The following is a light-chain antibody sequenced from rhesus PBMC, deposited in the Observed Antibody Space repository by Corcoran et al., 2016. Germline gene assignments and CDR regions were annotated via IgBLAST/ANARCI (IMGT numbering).Light chain of an antibody. CDR2: YTS. V-gene: IGKV1S15*01. CDR3: QHGYGTPPT. J-gene: IGKJ1*01. Sequence: DIQMTQSPSSLSASVGDTVTITCRASQGISNNLAWYQQKPGKDSKLLIYYTSTLQSGVPSSFRGSGSGTDFSLTISSLQPEDFATYYCQHGYGTPPTFGQGTKVEIK. CDR1: QGISNN.